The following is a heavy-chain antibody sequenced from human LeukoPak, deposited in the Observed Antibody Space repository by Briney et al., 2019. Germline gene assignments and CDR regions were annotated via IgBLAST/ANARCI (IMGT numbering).Heavy chain of an antibody. CDR3: ARFPFNHFENDYGYR. CDR2: INPNSGGT. CDR1: GYTFTGYY. D-gene: IGHD4-17*01. V-gene: IGHV1-2*02. J-gene: IGHJ5*02. Sequence: ASVKVSCKASGYTFTGYYMHWVRQAPGQGLEWMGWINPNSGGTNYAQKFQGRVTVTRDTSISTAYMELSRPRSDDTAVYYCARFPFNHFENDYGYRWGQGTLVTVSS.